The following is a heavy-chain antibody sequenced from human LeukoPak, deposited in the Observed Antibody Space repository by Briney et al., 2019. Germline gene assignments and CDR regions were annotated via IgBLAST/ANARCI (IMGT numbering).Heavy chain of an antibody. D-gene: IGHD3-22*01. CDR2: AGDT. CDR3: ARELHYYDSSGYYYYGMDV. Sequence: AGDTYYPGSVKGRFTISRENAKNSLYLQMNSLRAGDTAVYYCARELHYYDSSGYYYYGMDVWGQGTTVTVSS. V-gene: IGHV3-13*01. J-gene: IGHJ6*02.